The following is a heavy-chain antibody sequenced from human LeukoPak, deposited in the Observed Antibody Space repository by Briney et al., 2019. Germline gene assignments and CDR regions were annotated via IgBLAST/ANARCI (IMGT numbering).Heavy chain of an antibody. CDR2: ISSSSSTI. J-gene: IGHJ4*02. Sequence: PGGSLRLSCADSGFTFSSYSMNWVRQAPGKGLEWVSYISSSSSTIYYADSVKGRFTISRDNAKNSLYLQMNSLRAEDTAVYYCANNLEYSSSSGVFDYWGQGTLVTVSS. D-gene: IGHD6-6*01. V-gene: IGHV3-48*01. CDR1: GFTFSSYS. CDR3: ANNLEYSSSSGVFDY.